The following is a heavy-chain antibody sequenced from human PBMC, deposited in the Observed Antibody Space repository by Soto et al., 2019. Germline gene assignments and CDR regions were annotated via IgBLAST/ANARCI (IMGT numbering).Heavy chain of an antibody. D-gene: IGHD3-16*02. J-gene: IGHJ4*02. CDR3: ARAGADDYVWGSYRYTALFDF. Sequence: PGGSLRLSCAASGFTFSDYYMSWIRQAPGKGLEWVSYISSSSSYTNYADSVKGRFTISRDNAKNSLYLQMNSLRAEDTAVYYCARAGADDYVWGSYRYTALFDFWGQGTLVTVSS. CDR2: ISSSSSYT. CDR1: GFTFSDYY. V-gene: IGHV3-11*05.